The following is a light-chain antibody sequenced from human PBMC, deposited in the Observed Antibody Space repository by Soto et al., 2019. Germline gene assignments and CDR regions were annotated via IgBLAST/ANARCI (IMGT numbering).Light chain of an antibody. CDR3: QQYNEWPET. J-gene: IGKJ1*01. CDR2: GAS. Sequence: EIVMTQSPATLSVSPGERATLSCRASHSVRSSLAWYQQKPGQAPRLLIHGASTRATGIPGRFSGSGSGTEFTLIISSLKSEDFAVYYCQQYNEWPETFGHGTRVEIK. CDR1: HSVRSS. V-gene: IGKV3-15*01.